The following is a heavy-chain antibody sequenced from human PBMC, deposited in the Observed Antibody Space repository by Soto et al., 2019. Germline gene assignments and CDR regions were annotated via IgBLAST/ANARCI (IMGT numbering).Heavy chain of an antibody. CDR2: IYYSGST. CDR3: ARHGHYYGSGSYYNDY. V-gene: IGHV4-39*01. J-gene: IGHJ4*02. Sequence: TLTEPSSDGPIVGSNYNSGWIRHPPEKGLEWIGSIYYSGSTYYNPSLKSRVTISVDTSKNQFSLKLSSVTAADTAVYYCARHGHYYGSGSYYNDYWGQGTLVTVSS. CDR1: DGPIVGSNYN. D-gene: IGHD3-10*01.